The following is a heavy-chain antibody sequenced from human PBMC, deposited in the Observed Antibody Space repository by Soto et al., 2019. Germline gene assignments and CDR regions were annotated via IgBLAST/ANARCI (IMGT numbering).Heavy chain of an antibody. D-gene: IGHD6-6*01. J-gene: IGHJ4*02. CDR1: YGSISSGDYY. CDR3: ARGRPDFSSSSRARGNIDH. V-gene: IGHV4-31*03. CDR2: IHYSGSI. Sequence: QVQLQESGPGLVKASQTLSLTCTVSYGSISSGDYYWSWIRQHPGKGLEWIGHIHYSGSIHYNPSLKSRAIISVDMSKNQFSLKLTSVTAADTAVYYCARGRPDFSSSSRARGNIDHWGQGALVTVSS.